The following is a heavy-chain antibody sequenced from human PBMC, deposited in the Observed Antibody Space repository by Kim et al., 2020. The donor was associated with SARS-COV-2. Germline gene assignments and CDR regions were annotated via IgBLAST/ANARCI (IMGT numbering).Heavy chain of an antibody. V-gene: IGHV3-64D*09. CDR2: ISSNGGST. Sequence: GGSLRLSCSASGFTFSSYAMHWVRQAPGKGLEYVSAISSNGGSTYYADSVKGRFTISRDNSKNTLYLQMSSLRAEDTAVYYCVKSKHNWNAFGDFDYWGQGTLVTVSS. CDR3: VKSKHNWNAFGDFDY. D-gene: IGHD1-1*01. J-gene: IGHJ4*02. CDR1: GFTFSSYA.